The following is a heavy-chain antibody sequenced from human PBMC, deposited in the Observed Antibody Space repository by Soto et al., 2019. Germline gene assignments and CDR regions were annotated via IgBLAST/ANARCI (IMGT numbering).Heavy chain of an antibody. Sequence: ASVKVSCKASGYTFTSYDINWVRQATGQGLEWMGWMNPNSGNTGYAQKFQGRVTMTRNTSTSTAYMELSSLRSEDTAVYYCARGGLIVVVTALIVAAFDYWGQGTLVTVSS. D-gene: IGHD2-21*02. CDR3: ARGGLIVVVTALIVAAFDY. V-gene: IGHV1-8*01. CDR1: GYTFTSYD. J-gene: IGHJ4*02. CDR2: MNPNSGNT.